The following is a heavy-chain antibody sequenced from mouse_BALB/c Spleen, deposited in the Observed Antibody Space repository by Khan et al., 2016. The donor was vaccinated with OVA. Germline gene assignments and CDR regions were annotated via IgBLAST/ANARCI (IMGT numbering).Heavy chain of an antibody. Sequence: EVQLVESGGDLVKPGGSLKLSCAASGFTFSSYGMSWVRQTPDKRLEWVATISSGGSYTYYPASVKGRFTISRDNAKNTLYLQMSSLKSEDTAMYYCARQFITTATMDYWGQGTSVTVSS. J-gene: IGHJ4*01. CDR3: ARQFITTATMDY. V-gene: IGHV5-6*01. CDR1: GFTFSSYG. CDR2: ISSGGSYT. D-gene: IGHD1-2*01.